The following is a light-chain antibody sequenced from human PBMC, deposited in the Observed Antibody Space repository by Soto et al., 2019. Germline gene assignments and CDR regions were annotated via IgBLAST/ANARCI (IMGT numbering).Light chain of an antibody. CDR1: SSNIGAGYA. J-gene: IGLJ1*01. CDR2: GNS. CDR3: QSYDSSLRGYV. Sequence: QSVLTQPPSVAGAPGQRVTISCTGSSSNIGAGYAVHWYHQLPGTSPKVLIYGNSNRPSGVPDRFSGSKSGTSASLAITGLQAEDEADYYCQSYDSSLRGYVFGTGTKLTVL. V-gene: IGLV1-40*01.